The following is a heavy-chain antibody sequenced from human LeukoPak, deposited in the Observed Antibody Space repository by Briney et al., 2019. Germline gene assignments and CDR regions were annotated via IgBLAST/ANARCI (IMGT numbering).Heavy chain of an antibody. CDR2: IKQDQSEK. CDR3: ARSVEEGYCSETSCYAGY. V-gene: IGHV3-7*03. CDR1: GFTFTNYW. D-gene: IGHD2-2*01. J-gene: IGHJ4*02. Sequence: PGGSLRLSCVASGFTFTNYWMTWVRQAPGKGLEWVANIKQDQSEKWYVASVKGRFTVCGDNAKNSMYLQMNSLRAEDTAIYYCARSVEEGYCSETSCYAGYWGRGTLVTVSS.